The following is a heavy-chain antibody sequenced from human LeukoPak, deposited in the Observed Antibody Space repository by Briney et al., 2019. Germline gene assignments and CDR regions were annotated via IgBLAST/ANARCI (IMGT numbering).Heavy chain of an antibody. CDR3: AKDRVFYGMDV. CDR2: ITGSGGST. J-gene: IGHJ6*02. Sequence: GGSLRLSCAVSGLTFSSYGMSWVRQAPRKGLEWIAVITGSGGSTNYADSVKGRFTISRDNSKNTLYLQMNSLRAEDTAVYYCAKDRVFYGMDVWGQGTTVTVSS. V-gene: IGHV3-23*01. CDR1: GLTFSSYG. D-gene: IGHD3-9*01.